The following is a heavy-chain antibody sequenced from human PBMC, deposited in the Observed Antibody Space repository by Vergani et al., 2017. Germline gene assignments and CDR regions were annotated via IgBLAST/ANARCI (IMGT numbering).Heavy chain of an antibody. CDR1: GGSISSYY. CDR3: ARRVASDAFYI. V-gene: IGHV4-59*01. CDR2: IYYSGST. D-gene: IGHD2-15*01. Sequence: QVQLQESGPGLVKPSETLSLTCTVSGGSISSYYWSWIRQPPGKGLEWIGYIYYSGSTNYNPSLKSRVTISVDTSKNQFSLKLSSVTAADTAVYYCARRVASDAFYIWGQGTMVTVSS. J-gene: IGHJ3*02.